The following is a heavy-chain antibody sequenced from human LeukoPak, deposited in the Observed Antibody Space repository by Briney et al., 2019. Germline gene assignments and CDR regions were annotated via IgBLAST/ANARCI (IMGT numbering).Heavy chain of an antibody. D-gene: IGHD3-3*01. V-gene: IGHV4-4*07. CDR3: ASGYYDFWSGFPSWFDP. CDR1: GGSISSYY. J-gene: IGHJ5*02. Sequence: SETLSLTCTVSGGSISSYYWSWIRQPAGKGLEWIGRIYTSGSTNYNPSLKSRVTMSVDTSKNQFSLKLSSVTAADTAVYYCASGYYDFWSGFPSWFDPWGQGTLVTVSS. CDR2: IYTSGST.